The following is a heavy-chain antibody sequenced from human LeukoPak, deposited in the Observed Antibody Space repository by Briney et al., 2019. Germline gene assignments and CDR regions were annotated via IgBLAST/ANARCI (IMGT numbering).Heavy chain of an antibody. CDR2: ISGSGGST. CDR3: ARVGGDYDYYYMDV. CDR1: GFTVSSNY. D-gene: IGHD4-17*01. J-gene: IGHJ6*03. V-gene: IGHV3-23*01. Sequence: GGSLRLSCAASGFTVSSNYMSWVRQAPGKGLEWVSAISGSGGSTYYADSVKGRFTISRDNAKNTLYLQMNSLRAEDTAVYYCARVGGDYDYYYMDVWGKGTTVTVSS.